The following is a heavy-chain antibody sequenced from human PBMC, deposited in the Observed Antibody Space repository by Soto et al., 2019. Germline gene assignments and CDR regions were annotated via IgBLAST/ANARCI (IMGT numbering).Heavy chain of an antibody. Sequence: EVQLVESGGGLVQPGGSLRLSCAASGFTFSSYWMSWVRQAPGKGLEWVANIKQDGSEKYYVDSVKGRFTISRDNAKNSRYLQMNSLRDEDTAVYYCARDWVEGCGEFSAVYYYYGMDVWGQGTTVTVSS. CDR3: ARDWVEGCGEFSAVYYYYGMDV. CDR2: IKQDGSEK. J-gene: IGHJ6*02. CDR1: GFTFSSYW. D-gene: IGHD3-10*01. V-gene: IGHV3-7*05.